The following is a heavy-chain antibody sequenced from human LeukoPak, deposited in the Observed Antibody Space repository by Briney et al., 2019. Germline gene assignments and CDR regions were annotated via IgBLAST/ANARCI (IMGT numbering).Heavy chain of an antibody. CDR1: GFSFSSYA. V-gene: IGHV3-23*01. J-gene: IGHJ5*02. Sequence: PGGSLRLSCAASGFSFSSYAMSWVRQAPGKGLEWVSTISGSGGSTNYADSVKGRFSISRDNSKNTLYLQMNSLRAEETAVYYCAKGGYDFWSGYLNWFDPWGQGTLVTVSS. CDR2: ISGSGGST. CDR3: AKGGYDFWSGYLNWFDP. D-gene: IGHD3-3*01.